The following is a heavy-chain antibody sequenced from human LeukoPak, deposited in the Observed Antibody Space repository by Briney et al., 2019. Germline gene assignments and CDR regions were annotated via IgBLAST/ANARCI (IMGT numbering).Heavy chain of an antibody. J-gene: IGHJ4*02. D-gene: IGHD1-26*01. V-gene: IGHV3-30*18. Sequence: GGSLRLSCAASGFTFSSYGMHWVRQAPGKGLEWVAVISYDGSNKYYADSVKGRFTISRDNSKNTLYLQMNSLRAEDTAVYYCAKLSSGIGATGWADYWGQGTLVTVSS. CDR3: AKLSSGIGATGWADY. CDR2: ISYDGSNK. CDR1: GFTFSSYG.